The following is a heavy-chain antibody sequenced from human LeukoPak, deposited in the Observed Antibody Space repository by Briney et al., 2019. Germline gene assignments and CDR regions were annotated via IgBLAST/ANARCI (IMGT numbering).Heavy chain of an antibody. J-gene: IGHJ4*02. V-gene: IGHV1-8*03. D-gene: IGHD4-11*01. Sequence: GASVKVSCKASGYTFTSYDINWVRQATGQGLEWMGWMNPNSGNTGYAQKFQGRVTITRNTSISTAYMELSSLRSEDTAVYYCAPQRAHPSTVTTFLLLDYWGQGTLVTVSS. CDR2: MNPNSGNT. CDR1: GYTFTSYD. CDR3: APQRAHPSTVTTFLLLDY.